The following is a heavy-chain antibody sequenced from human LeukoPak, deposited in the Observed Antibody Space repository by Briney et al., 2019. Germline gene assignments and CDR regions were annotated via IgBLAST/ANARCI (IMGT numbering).Heavy chain of an antibody. CDR2: IWYDGSNQ. CDR3: ARDGSFWRGYPYYFDY. D-gene: IGHD3-3*01. J-gene: IGHJ4*02. CDR1: GFTFSSYG. V-gene: IGHV3-33*01. Sequence: PGGSLRLSCAASGFTFSSYGMHWVRQAPGKGLEWVALIWYDGSNQSYADSVKGRFTISRDNPKHTLFLQVNSLRAEDTAVYYCARDGSFWRGYPYYFDYWGQGTLVTVSS.